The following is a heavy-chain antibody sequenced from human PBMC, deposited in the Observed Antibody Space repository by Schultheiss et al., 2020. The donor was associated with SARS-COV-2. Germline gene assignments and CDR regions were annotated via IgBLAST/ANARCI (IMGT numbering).Heavy chain of an antibody. V-gene: IGHV4-59*06. D-gene: IGHD6-19*01. CDR3: AREAQWLPQGLDY. J-gene: IGHJ4*02. Sequence: SQTLSLTCTVSGGSICSYYWSWIRQPPGKGLEWIGYIYYSGSTYYNPSLKSRVTISVDTSKNQFSLKLSSVTAEDTAVYYCAREAQWLPQGLDYWGQGTLVTVSS. CDR1: GGSICSYY. CDR2: IYYSGST.